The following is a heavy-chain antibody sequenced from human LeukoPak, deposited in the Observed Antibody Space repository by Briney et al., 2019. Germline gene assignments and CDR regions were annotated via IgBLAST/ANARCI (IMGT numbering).Heavy chain of an antibody. CDR2: INHSGST. D-gene: IGHD6-13*01. Sequence: SETLSLTCAVYGGSFSGYYWSWIRQPPGKGLEWIGEINHSGSTNYNPSLKSRVTMSVDTSRNQFSLRLNSVTAADTAVYYCARGGSLSSAFDIWGQGTMVTVSS. CDR1: GGSFSGYY. J-gene: IGHJ3*02. CDR3: ARGGSLSSAFDI. V-gene: IGHV4-34*01.